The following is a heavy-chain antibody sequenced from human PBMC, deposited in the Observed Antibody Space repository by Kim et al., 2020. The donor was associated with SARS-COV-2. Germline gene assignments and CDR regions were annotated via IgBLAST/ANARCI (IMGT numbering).Heavy chain of an antibody. J-gene: IGHJ3*02. CDR3: AKGADGSGSYYNPFDI. V-gene: IGHV3-30-3*01. Sequence: GGSLRLSCAASGFTFSSYAMHWVRQAPGKGLEWVAVISYDGSNKYYADSVKGRFTISRDNSKNTLYLQMNSLRAEDTAVYYCAKGADGSGSYYNPFDIWGQGTMVTVSS. CDR2: ISYDGSNK. D-gene: IGHD3-10*01. CDR1: GFTFSSYA.